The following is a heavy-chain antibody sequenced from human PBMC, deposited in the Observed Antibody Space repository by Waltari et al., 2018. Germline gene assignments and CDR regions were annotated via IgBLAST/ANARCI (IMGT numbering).Heavy chain of an antibody. V-gene: IGHV4-39*01. D-gene: IGHD5-12*01. CDR2: MSYLGAT. CDR1: GGSITTTKHY. Sequence: QLQLQESGPGLVKPSETLSLTCSVSGGSITTTKHYWGWIRQPPGQGLGWIGTMSYLGATYSSPSLKSRVTISRDTSTNQLSLKLGSVTAADTAMYYCATYIGASVGTAAFDVWGQGTMVTVSS. J-gene: IGHJ3*01. CDR3: ATYIGASVGTAAFDV.